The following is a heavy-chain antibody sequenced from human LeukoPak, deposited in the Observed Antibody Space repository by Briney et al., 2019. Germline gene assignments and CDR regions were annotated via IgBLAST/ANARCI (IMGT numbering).Heavy chain of an antibody. CDR2: IWYDGSNK. CDR3: ARARGVSTGYRPIDY. D-gene: IGHD3-22*01. Sequence: GGSLRLSCVASGFIFSSYGMNWVRQAPGKGLEWVAVIWYDGSNKHYAESVKGRFSISRDNSKSTLYLQMNSLRAEDTAVYYCARARGVSTGYRPIDYWGQGTLVTVSS. J-gene: IGHJ4*02. CDR1: GFIFSSYG. V-gene: IGHV3-33*08.